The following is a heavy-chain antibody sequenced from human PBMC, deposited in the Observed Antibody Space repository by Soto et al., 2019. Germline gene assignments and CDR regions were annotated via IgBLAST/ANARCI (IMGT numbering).Heavy chain of an antibody. CDR3: XXXXTHSGSYYQAGYYFDY. V-gene: IGHV1-69*01. CDR2: IIPIFGTA. D-gene: IGHD1-26*01. CDR1: GGTFSSYA. Sequence: QVQLVQSGAEVKKPGSSVKVSCKASGGTFSSYAISWVRQAPGQGLEWMGGIIPIFGTANYAQKFQGRVTITADESTSTAYMELSSLRSEDTAVYYCXXXXTHSGSYYQAGYYFDYWGQGTLVTVSS. J-gene: IGHJ4*02.